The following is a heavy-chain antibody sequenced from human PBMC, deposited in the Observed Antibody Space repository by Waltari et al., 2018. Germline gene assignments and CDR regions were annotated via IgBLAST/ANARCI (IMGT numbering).Heavy chain of an antibody. J-gene: IGHJ4*02. CDR2: INAGNGRT. D-gene: IGHD3-16*01. CDR3: AREGGPFDY. V-gene: IGHV1-3*01. Sequence: QVHLVQSGAEVRKPGASVTLSCEASGYIFTSYTLQWVRQAPGQGLEWMGWINAGNGRTRYSQKFQDRVTITRDTSANRVYMELRSLRTEDTAVYFCAREGGPFDYWGQGTLLTVSS. CDR1: GYIFTSYT.